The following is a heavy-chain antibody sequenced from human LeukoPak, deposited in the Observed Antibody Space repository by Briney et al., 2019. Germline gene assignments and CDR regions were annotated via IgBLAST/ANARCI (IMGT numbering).Heavy chain of an antibody. CDR3: ARSTSRVTYNWFDP. Sequence: SETLSLTCTVSGGSISSTSYYWGWIRQPPGKGLEWIGRIYTSGSTNYNPSLKSRVTMSVDTSKNQFSLKLSSVTAADTAVYYCARSTSRVTYNWFDPWGQGTLVTVSS. J-gene: IGHJ5*02. CDR1: GGSISSTSYY. V-gene: IGHV4-61*05. CDR2: IYTSGST. D-gene: IGHD2/OR15-2a*01.